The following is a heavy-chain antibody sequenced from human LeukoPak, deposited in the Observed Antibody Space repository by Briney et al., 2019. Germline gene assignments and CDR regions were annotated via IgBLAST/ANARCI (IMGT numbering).Heavy chain of an antibody. CDR2: INPNSGGT. D-gene: IGHD1-26*01. CDR3: ARGATTYYYYYYMDV. Sequence: ASLKVSCKASGYTFTGYYMHWVRQAPVQGLEWMGWINPNSGGTNYAQKFQGRVTMTRDTSISTAYMELSRLRSEDTAVYYCARGATTYYYYYYMDVWGKGTTVTVSS. CDR1: GYTFTGYY. J-gene: IGHJ6*03. V-gene: IGHV1-2*02.